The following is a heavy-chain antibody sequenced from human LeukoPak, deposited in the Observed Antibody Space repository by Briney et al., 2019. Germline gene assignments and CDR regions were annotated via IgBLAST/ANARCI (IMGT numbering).Heavy chain of an antibody. V-gene: IGHV3-7*01. CDR3: ATNSDWCFDY. J-gene: IGHJ4*02. CDR1: GFTFSSFW. CDR2: IKQDGNEK. Sequence: GGSLRLSCAASGFTFSSFWMTWVRQAPGKGLEWVANIKQDGNEKYYVDSVKGRFTISRDNDKNSVYLQMSSLRAEDTAVYYCATNSDWCFDYWGQGTLVTVSS. D-gene: IGHD3-9*01.